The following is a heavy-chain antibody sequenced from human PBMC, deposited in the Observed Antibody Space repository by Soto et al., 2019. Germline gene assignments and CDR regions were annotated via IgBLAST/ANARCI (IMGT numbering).Heavy chain of an antibody. Sequence: SETLSLTYTVSGGSITGGSISTTTYYWGWMRQHPGKGLEWIASISFRGRTYYNPSLKSRLTISLDTSKNQFSLKLTSVTVADTAVYYCARSVRLGDLSFRYWSQGTLVTVSS. D-gene: IGHD3-16*02. CDR3: ARSVRLGDLSFRY. J-gene: IGHJ4*02. V-gene: IGHV4-39*07. CDR1: GGSITGGSISTTTYY. CDR2: ISFRGRT.